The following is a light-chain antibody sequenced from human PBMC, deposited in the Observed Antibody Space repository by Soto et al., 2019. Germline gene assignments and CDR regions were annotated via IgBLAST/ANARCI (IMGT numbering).Light chain of an antibody. CDR2: SDD. CDR1: SSNIGSNA. V-gene: IGLV1-44*01. CDR3: AAWGDSLNTWV. J-gene: IGLJ3*02. Sequence: QSVLTQPPSASGTPGQRVTISCSGSSSNIGSNAVSWYQHFPGTVPKVLIYSDDQRPSGVPDRFSGSKSGTSASLAISGLRAEDEADYFCAAWGDSLNTWVFGGGTKVTVL.